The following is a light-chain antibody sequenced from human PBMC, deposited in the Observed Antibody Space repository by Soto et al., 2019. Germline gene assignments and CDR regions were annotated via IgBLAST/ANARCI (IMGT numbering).Light chain of an antibody. CDR1: SGHISYA. CDR2: LNSDGSH. Sequence: QSVLTQSPSASASLGASVKLTCTLSSGHISYAIAWHQRQPEQGPRYLMKLNSDGSHSKGDGIHDRFSGSSSGAERYLTISSLPSEDEADYYCHTSGTSISCVFGGGTKLTVL. J-gene: IGLJ3*02. V-gene: IGLV4-69*01. CDR3: HTSGTSISCV.